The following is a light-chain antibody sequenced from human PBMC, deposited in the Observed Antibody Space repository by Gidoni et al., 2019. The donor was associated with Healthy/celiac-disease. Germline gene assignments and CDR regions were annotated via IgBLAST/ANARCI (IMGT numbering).Light chain of an antibody. Sequence: QSARTQPASVSGSPGQSITISCTGTSSDVGGYNLVSWYQQHPGKAPKVMIYDVSNRPSGVSNRFSGSKSGNTASLTISGLQAEDEADYYCSSYTSSSTYVFGTGTKVTVL. V-gene: IGLV2-14*03. CDR1: SSDVGGYNL. J-gene: IGLJ1*01. CDR2: DVS. CDR3: SSYTSSSTYV.